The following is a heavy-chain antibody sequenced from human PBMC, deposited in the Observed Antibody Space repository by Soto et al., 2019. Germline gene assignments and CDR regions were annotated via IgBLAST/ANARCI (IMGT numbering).Heavy chain of an antibody. Sequence: ASVKVSCKASGYTFSDYDINWVRQATGRGLEWMGWMNPNSGNTGYAQKFQGRVTMTRDTSITTAYMELSSLRSEDTAVYYCARRWAVAGTLPDDWGRGTLVTVSS. D-gene: IGHD6-19*01. J-gene: IGHJ4*02. CDR1: GYTFSDYD. CDR3: ARRWAVAGTLPDD. V-gene: IGHV1-8*01. CDR2: MNPNSGNT.